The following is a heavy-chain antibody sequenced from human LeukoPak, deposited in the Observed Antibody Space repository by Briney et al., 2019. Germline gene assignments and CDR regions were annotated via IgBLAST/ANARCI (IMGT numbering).Heavy chain of an antibody. CDR1: GGSFSGYY. J-gene: IGHJ4*02. D-gene: IGHD5-24*01. Sequence: SETLSLTCAVYGGSFSGYYWSWIRQPPGKGLEWIGDINHSGSTNYNPSLKSRVTISVDTSKNQFSLKLSSVTAADTAVYYCARGRRGDGYNYGSGYYFDYWGQGTLVTVSS. CDR2: INHSGST. CDR3: ARGRRGDGYNYGSGYYFDY. V-gene: IGHV4-34*01.